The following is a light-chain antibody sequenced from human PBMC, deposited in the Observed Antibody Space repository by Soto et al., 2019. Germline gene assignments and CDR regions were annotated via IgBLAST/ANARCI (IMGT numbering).Light chain of an antibody. CDR3: QQTYSSPQWT. V-gene: IGKV1-8*01. Sequence: AIRMTQSPSSLSASTGDRVTITWRPSRGISSYLACYQQKPAKPAPLLIYAAVSLQSGIASRFSADGSGTDFTLPISSLQPEDFATYYCQQTYSSPQWTFGQGTKVDIK. CDR1: RGISSY. CDR2: AAV. J-gene: IGKJ1*01.